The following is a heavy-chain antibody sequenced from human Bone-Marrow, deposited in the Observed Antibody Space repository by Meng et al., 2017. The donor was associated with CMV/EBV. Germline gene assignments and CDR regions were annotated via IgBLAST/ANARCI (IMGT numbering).Heavy chain of an antibody. CDR3: ARADSGSVYNWFDP. CDR2: INPNSGGT. D-gene: IGHD2-21*01. V-gene: IGHV1-2*06. Sequence: ASAKVSCKASGYMFTDYYMHWVRQAPGQGLEWMGRINPNSGGTKFSQNFQGRVTMTRDTSVSTAYMELSRLKSDDTAVYYCARADSGSVYNWFDPWGQGTLVTVSS. CDR1: GYMFTDYY. J-gene: IGHJ5*02.